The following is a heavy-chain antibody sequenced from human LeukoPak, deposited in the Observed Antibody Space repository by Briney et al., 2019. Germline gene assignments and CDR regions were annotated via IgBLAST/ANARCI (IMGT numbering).Heavy chain of an antibody. CDR1: GGSFSGYY. D-gene: IGHD3-16*02. CDR3: ARSPYDYVWGSYRPPYFDY. Sequence: PSETLSLTCAVYGGSFSGYYWSWIRQPPGKGLEWIGEINHSGSTNYNPSLKSRVTISVDTSKNQFSLKLSSVTAADTAVYYCARSPYDYVWGSYRPPYFDYWGQGTLVTVSS. V-gene: IGHV4-34*01. J-gene: IGHJ4*02. CDR2: INHSGST.